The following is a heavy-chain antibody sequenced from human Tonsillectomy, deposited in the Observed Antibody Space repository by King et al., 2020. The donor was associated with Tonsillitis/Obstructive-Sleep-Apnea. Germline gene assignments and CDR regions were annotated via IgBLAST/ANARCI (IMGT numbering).Heavy chain of an antibody. J-gene: IGHJ6*02. CDR2: IWYDGSNK. CDR3: AREGGGWCTSPTDFYGMDV. D-gene: IGHD2-2*01. V-gene: IGHV3-33*01. CDR1: GFTFTSYG. Sequence: VQLVESGGGVVQPGRSLRLSCAASGFTFTSYGMHWVRQAPGKGLEWVAVIWYDGSNKYYADSVKGRFTISRDNSKNTLYLQMNSLRAEDTAVYYCAREGGGWCTSPTDFYGMDVWGQGTTVTVSS.